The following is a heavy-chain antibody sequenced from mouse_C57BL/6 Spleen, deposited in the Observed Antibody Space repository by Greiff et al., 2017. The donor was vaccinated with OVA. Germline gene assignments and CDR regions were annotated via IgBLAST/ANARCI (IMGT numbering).Heavy chain of an antibody. CDR2: INPSTGGT. Sequence: VQLQQSGPELVKPGASVKISCKASGYSFTGYYMNWVKQSPEKSLEWIGEINPSTGGTTYNQKFKAKATLTVDKSSSTAYMQLKSLTSEDSAVYYCARSCYYDYDVDAMDYWGQGTSVTVSS. J-gene: IGHJ4*01. CDR3: ARSCYYDYDVDAMDY. V-gene: IGHV1-42*01. D-gene: IGHD2-4*01. CDR1: GYSFTGYY.